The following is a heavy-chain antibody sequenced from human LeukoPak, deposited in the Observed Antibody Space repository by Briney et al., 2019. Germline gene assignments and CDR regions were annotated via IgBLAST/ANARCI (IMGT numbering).Heavy chain of an antibody. Sequence: SETLSLTCTVSGDSISSSSYYWGWIRQPPGKGLEWIGTIYYSGSTYYNPSLKSRVTISVDTSKNQFSLKLSSVTAADTAVYYCARTRYYYNSRSYGAPYYFDYWGQGTLVTVSS. CDR1: GDSISSSSYY. V-gene: IGHV4-39*01. D-gene: IGHD3-10*01. CDR2: IYYSGST. J-gene: IGHJ4*02. CDR3: ARTRYYYNSRSYGAPYYFDY.